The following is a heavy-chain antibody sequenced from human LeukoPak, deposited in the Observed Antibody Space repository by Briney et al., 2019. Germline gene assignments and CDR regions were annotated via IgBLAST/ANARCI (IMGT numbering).Heavy chain of an antibody. V-gene: IGHV4-59*01. Sequence: SETLSLTCTVSGGSISSYYWSWIRQPPGKGLEWIGYICYSGSTNYNPSLKSRVTISVDTSKNQFSLKLSSVTAADTAVYYCARDYYDSSGYLGPADYWGQGTLVTVSS. CDR3: ARDYYDSSGYLGPADY. D-gene: IGHD3-22*01. CDR2: ICYSGST. J-gene: IGHJ4*02. CDR1: GGSISSYY.